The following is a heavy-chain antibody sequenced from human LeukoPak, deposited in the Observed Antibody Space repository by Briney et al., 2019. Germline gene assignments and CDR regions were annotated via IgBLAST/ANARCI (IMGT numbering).Heavy chain of an antibody. Sequence: SETLSLTCTVSGYSISSGYNWGWIRQPPGKGLERIGSIYHSGSTYYNPSLKSRVTMSVDTSENHFSLKLNSVTAADTALYYCARHSRGYYYYMDVWGKGTTVTVSS. V-gene: IGHV4-38-2*02. CDR3: ARHSRGYYYYMDV. J-gene: IGHJ6*03. CDR1: GYSISSGYN. CDR2: IYHSGST. D-gene: IGHD3-22*01.